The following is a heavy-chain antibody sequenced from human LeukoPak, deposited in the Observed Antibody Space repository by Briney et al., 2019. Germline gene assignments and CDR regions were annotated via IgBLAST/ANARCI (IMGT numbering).Heavy chain of an antibody. V-gene: IGHV3-23*01. CDR1: GFTFINYA. Sequence: QSGGSLRLSCAASGFTFINYAMSWVRQAPGKGLEWVSVISGSGSSTYYADSVKGRFTISRDDSKNTLYLQMNSLRAEDTAVYFCARDSASYGRFDYWGQGTLVTVSS. J-gene: IGHJ4*02. CDR3: ARDSASYGRFDY. CDR2: ISGSGSST. D-gene: IGHD5-18*01.